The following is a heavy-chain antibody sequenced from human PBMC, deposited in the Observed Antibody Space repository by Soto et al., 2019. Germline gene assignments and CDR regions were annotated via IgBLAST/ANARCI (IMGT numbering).Heavy chain of an antibody. V-gene: IGHV1-69*12. D-gene: IGHD2-15*01. CDR2: IIPIFGTA. J-gene: IGHJ6*02. Sequence: QVQLVQSGAEVKKPGSSVKVSCKASGGTFSSYAISWVRQAPGQGLEWMGGIIPIFGTANYAQKFQGRVTITADESSSTAYMDLSSLRSEDTAVYYCASQGYCSCGSCYGYYYGMDVWGQGTTVTVSS. CDR3: ASQGYCSCGSCYGYYYGMDV. CDR1: GGTFSSYA.